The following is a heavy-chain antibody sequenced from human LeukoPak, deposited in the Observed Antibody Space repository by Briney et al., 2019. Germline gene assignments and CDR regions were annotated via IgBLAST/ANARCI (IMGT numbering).Heavy chain of an antibody. J-gene: IGHJ4*02. V-gene: IGHV3-7*01. D-gene: IGHD3-3*02. CDR1: GSTFSSYW. CDR3: AREGYEALTDY. CDR2: IKQDGSEK. Sequence: PGGSLRLSCAASGSTFSSYWMSWVRQAPGKGLEWVANIKQDGSEKYYVDSVKGRFTISRDNAKNSLYLQMNSLRAEDTAVYYCAREGYEALTDYWGRGTLVTVAS.